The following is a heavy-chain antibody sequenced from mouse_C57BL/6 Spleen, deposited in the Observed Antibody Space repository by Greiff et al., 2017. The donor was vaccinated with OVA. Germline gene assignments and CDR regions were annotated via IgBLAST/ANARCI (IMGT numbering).Heavy chain of an antibody. V-gene: IGHV2-2*01. D-gene: IGHD1-1*01. CDR3: ARKHYYGTDYAMDY. CDR1: GFSLTSYG. CDR2: IWRGGST. Sequence: QVQLQQSGPGLVQPSQSLSITCTVSGFSLTSYGVHWVRQSPGKGLEWLGVIWRGGSTDYNAAFISRLSISKDNSKSQVFFKMNSLQADDTAIYYCARKHYYGTDYAMDYWGQGTSVTVSS. J-gene: IGHJ4*01.